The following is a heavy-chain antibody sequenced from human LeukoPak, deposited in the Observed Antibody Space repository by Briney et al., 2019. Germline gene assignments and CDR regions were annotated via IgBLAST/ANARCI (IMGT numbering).Heavy chain of an antibody. CDR3: ARCPGYYYDSSGYTHSEAFDY. Sequence: ASVKVSCKASGYTFTSYGISWVRQAPGQGLEWMGWISAYNGNTNYAQKLQGRVTMTTDTSTSTAYMELRSLRSDDTAVYYCARCPGYYYDSSGYTHSEAFDYWGQGTLVTVSS. CDR1: GYTFTSYG. J-gene: IGHJ4*02. CDR2: ISAYNGNT. V-gene: IGHV1-18*01. D-gene: IGHD3-22*01.